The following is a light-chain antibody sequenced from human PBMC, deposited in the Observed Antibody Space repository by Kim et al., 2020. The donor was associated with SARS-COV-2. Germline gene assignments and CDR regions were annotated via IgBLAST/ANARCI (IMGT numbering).Light chain of an antibody. V-gene: IGLV1-40*01. J-gene: IGLJ3*02. CDR1: SSNIGAGYD. CDR3: QSYDTSLSSVV. CDR2: AND. Sequence: RVTISCTGSSSNIGAGYDVQWFHQLPGTAPKLLIYANDNRPSGVPDRFSGSKSGTSASLAITWLRAEDEADYYCQSYDTSLSSVVFGGGTQLTVL.